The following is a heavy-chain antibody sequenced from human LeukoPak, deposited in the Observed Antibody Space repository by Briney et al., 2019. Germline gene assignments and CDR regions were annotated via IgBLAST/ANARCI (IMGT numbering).Heavy chain of an antibody. V-gene: IGHV1-18*01. J-gene: IGHJ4*02. Sequence: GASVKVSCKASGYTFTSYGISWVRQAPGQGLEWMGWISAYNGNTNYAPNLQGRVTMTRDTSTSTVYMELSSLRSEDTAVYYCARGDGDYVFDYWGQGTLVTVSS. D-gene: IGHD4-17*01. CDR3: ARGDGDYVFDY. CDR2: ISAYNGNT. CDR1: GYTFTSYG.